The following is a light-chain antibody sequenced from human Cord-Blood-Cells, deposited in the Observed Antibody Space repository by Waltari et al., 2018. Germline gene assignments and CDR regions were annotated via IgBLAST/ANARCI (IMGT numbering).Light chain of an antibody. J-gene: IGKJ1*01. V-gene: IGKV3-20*01. CDR3: QQYGSSRTWT. CDR2: GAS. CDR1: QSVSSSY. Sequence: EIVLTQSPGTLSLSPGERATLSCRDSQSVSSSYLACYQQKTGQAPRLLLFGASSRATGIPDRFSGSGSGTDFTLTISRLEPEDFAVYYCQQYGSSRTWTFGQGTKVEIK.